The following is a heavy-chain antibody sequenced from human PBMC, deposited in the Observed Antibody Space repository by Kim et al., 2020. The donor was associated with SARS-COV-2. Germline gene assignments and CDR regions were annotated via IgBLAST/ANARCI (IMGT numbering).Heavy chain of an antibody. Sequence: GGSLRLSCAASGFTFSSYAMSWVRQAPGKGLEWVSAISGSGGSTYYADSVKGRFTISRDNSKNTLYLQMNSLRAEDTAVYYCAKDWDNQPSQGGAAEVPSYNWFDPWGQGTLVTVSS. CDR1: GFTFSSYA. J-gene: IGHJ5*02. D-gene: IGHD1-26*01. CDR2: ISGSGGST. CDR3: AKDWDNQPSQGGAAEVPSYNWFDP. V-gene: IGHV3-23*01.